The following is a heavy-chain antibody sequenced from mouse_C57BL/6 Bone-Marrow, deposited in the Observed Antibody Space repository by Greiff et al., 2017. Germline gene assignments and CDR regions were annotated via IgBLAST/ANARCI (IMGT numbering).Heavy chain of an antibody. CDR2: ISYDGSN. V-gene: IGHV3-6*01. Sequence: VQLKESGPGLVKPSQSLSLTCSVTGYSITSGYYWNWIRQFPGNKLEWMGYISYDGSNNYNPSLKNRISITRDTSKNQLFLKLNSVTTEDTATYYCARGGTTVLDYWGQGTTLTVSS. CDR3: ARGGTTVLDY. CDR1: GYSITSGYY. D-gene: IGHD1-1*01. J-gene: IGHJ2*01.